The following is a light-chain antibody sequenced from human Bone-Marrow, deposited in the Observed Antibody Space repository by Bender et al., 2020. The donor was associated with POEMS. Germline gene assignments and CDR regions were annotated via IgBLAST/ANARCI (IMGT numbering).Light chain of an antibody. CDR3: CSYADSSTFYV. CDR1: SSDFGSFHL. CDR2: EGR. J-gene: IGLJ1*01. V-gene: IGLV2-23*03. Sequence: QSALTQPASVSGSPGQSITISCTGTSSDFGSFHLVSWYQQHPGQVPKLIISEGRKRPSGVSDRFSGSTSGNTASLTISGLQAEDEADYYCCSYADSSTFYVFGTGTKVTVL.